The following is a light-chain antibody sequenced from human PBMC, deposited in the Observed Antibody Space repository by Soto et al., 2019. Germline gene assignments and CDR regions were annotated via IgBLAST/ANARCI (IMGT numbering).Light chain of an antibody. CDR3: QQPYATPIT. CDR1: HPISNY. Sequence: DIPMTQSPSSLSASVGDRVTITCRASHPISNYLNWYQHRPGKAPKLLIYGASTLQSGVPSRFSGSESGTDFTLTITSLQPEDCATYYCQQPYATPITFGQGTRLEIK. J-gene: IGKJ5*01. V-gene: IGKV1-39*01. CDR2: GAS.